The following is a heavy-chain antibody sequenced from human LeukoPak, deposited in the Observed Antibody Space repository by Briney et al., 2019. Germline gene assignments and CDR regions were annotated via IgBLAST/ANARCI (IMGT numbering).Heavy chain of an antibody. D-gene: IGHD3-10*01. CDR1: EFTFSGYA. CDR3: AKDRQGFGFGEQLDYYYMDV. J-gene: IGHJ6*03. V-gene: IGHV3-23*01. CDR2: ISGSGGST. Sequence: GGSLRLSCVASEFTFSGYAMSWVRQVPGKGLGWVSVISGSGGSTYYADSVKGRFTISRDNSKSTLYLQINSLRAEDTAVYYCAKDRQGFGFGEQLDYYYMDVWGKGTTVTVSS.